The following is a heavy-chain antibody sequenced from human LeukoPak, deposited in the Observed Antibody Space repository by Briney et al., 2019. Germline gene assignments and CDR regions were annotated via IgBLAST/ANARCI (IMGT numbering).Heavy chain of an antibody. V-gene: IGHV1-18*01. CDR2: ISAYNGNT. Sequence: ASVKVSCKASGYTFTSYGISWVRQAPGQGLEWMGWISAYNGNTNYAQKLQGRVTMTTDTSASTAYMELSSLRSEDTAVYYCARNIDAMVRGVEDYGMDVWGQGTTVTVSS. D-gene: IGHD3-10*01. CDR1: GYTFTSYG. J-gene: IGHJ6*02. CDR3: ARNIDAMVRGVEDYGMDV.